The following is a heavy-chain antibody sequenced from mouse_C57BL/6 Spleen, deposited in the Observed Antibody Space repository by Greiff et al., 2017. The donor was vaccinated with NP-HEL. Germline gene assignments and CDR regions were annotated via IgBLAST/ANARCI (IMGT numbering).Heavy chain of an antibody. CDR1: GYTFTSYW. J-gene: IGHJ4*01. Sequence: QVQLKQPGTELVKPGASVKLSCKASGYTFTSYWMHWVKQRPGQGLEWIGNITPSNGGTNYNEKFKSKATLTVDKSSSTAYMQLSSLTSEDSAVYYCARGGTTVYYYAMDYWGQGTSVTVSS. V-gene: IGHV1-53*01. CDR3: ARGGTTVYYYAMDY. CDR2: ITPSNGGT. D-gene: IGHD1-1*01.